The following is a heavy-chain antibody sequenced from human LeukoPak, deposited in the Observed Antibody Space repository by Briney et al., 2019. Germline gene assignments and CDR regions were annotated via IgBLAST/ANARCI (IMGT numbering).Heavy chain of an antibody. CDR2: ISSSSSTI. CDR1: GFTFSSYE. V-gene: IGHV3-48*01. CDR3: ARETLSGSYDY. J-gene: IGHJ4*02. Sequence: GGSLRLSCAASGFTFSSYEMNWVRQAPGKGLEWVSYISSSSSTIYYADSVKGRFTISRDNAKNSLYLQMNSLRAEDTAVYYCARETLSGSYDYWGQGTLVTVSS. D-gene: IGHD3-10*01.